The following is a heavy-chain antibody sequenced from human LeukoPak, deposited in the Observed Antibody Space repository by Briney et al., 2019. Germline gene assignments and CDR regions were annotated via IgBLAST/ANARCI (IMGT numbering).Heavy chain of an antibody. D-gene: IGHD1-14*01. CDR1: GFTFRSYW. CDR3: ARVEGTTGYYNYCYMDV. CDR2: IKQDGSEK. Sequence: GGSLRLSCAASGFTFRSYWMTWVRQAPGKGLEWVADIKQDGSEKYYVDSVKGRLTISRDNAKNSLYLQMNSLRAEDTAVYYCARVEGTTGYYNYCYMDVWGKGTTVTVSS. J-gene: IGHJ6*03. V-gene: IGHV3-7*01.